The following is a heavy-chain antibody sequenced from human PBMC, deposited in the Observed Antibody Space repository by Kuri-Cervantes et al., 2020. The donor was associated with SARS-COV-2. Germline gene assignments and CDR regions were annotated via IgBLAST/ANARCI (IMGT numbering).Heavy chain of an antibody. CDR3: XXXSLQEYSXXXFHYFDY. J-gene: IGHJ4*02. D-gene: IGHD5-12*01. V-gene: IGHV3-64*04. CDR1: GXXFNAYS. CDR2: ISSNGETX. Sequence: GGSLRLSCSXSGXXFNAYSMRWVRQAPGKGLGYVSAISSNGETXXCADSVKGRFTISRDNAKNSLYLQMNSLRAEDTAXYYCXXXSLQEYSXXXFHYFDYWGQGTLVTVSS.